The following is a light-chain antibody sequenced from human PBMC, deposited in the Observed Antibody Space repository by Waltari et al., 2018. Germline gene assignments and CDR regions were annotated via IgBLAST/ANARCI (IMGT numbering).Light chain of an antibody. J-gene: IGKJ4*01. CDR1: QSVRTN. Sequence: VLLTQSPASLSVSPGDTVILSCRASQSVRTNLVWYQQKAGQAPRTLSYGASTRASGVPSRFSGSGSETDFTLIISSLQSEDAAVYFCQQYYVWPPITFGGGTK. CDR2: GAS. V-gene: IGKV3-15*01. CDR3: QQYYVWPPIT.